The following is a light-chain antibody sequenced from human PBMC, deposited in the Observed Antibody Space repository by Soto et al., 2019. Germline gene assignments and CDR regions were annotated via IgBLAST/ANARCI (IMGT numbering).Light chain of an antibody. V-gene: IGKV1-5*03. CDR2: KAS. Sequence: IQMPQSPATLAASVGDRVPITCRASQSISSWLAWYQQKPGKAPKLVIYKASSLESGVPSRFSGSGSGTEFTLTISSLQPDDVATYYCQQYNSDPINFGQGTRL. J-gene: IGKJ5*01. CDR1: QSISSW. CDR3: QQYNSDPIN.